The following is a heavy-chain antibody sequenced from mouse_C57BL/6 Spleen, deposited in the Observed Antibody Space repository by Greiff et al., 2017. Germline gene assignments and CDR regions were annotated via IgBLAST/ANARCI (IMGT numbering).Heavy chain of an antibody. CDR3: ARLASYWYFDV. J-gene: IGHJ1*03. D-gene: IGHD6-1*01. CDR2: IYPGDGDT. Sequence: VQLQESGPELVKPGASVKISCKASGYAFSSSWMNWVKQRPGKGLEWIGRIYPGDGDTYYNGKFKGKATLTADKSSSTAYMQLSSLTSEDSAVYFCARLASYWYFDVWGTGTTVTVSS. V-gene: IGHV1-82*01. CDR1: GYAFSSSW.